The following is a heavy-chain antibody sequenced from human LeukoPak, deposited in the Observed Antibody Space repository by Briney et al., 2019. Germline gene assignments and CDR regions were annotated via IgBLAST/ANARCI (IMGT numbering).Heavy chain of an antibody. Sequence: PGGSLRLSCVASGFTFSSYAVSWVRQAPGKGLEWVSAISGSGKTTYYADSVKGRFTTSRDNSKNTVYLQMNSLRAEDTAVYYCARNNGGRADAFDLWGQGTMVTVSS. CDR1: GFTFSSYA. D-gene: IGHD1-14*01. CDR3: ARNNGGRADAFDL. V-gene: IGHV3-23*01. J-gene: IGHJ3*01. CDR2: ISGSGKTT.